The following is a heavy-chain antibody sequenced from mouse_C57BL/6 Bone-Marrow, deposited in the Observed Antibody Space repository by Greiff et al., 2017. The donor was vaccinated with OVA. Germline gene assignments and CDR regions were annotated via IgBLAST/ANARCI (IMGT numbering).Heavy chain of an antibody. CDR1: GYTFTSYW. V-gene: IGHV1-59*01. Sequence: VQLQQPGAELVRPGTSVKLSCKASGYTFTSYWMHWVKQRPGQGLEWIGVIDPSDSYTNYNQKFKGKATLTVDTSSSTAYMQLSSLTSEDSAVYYCARHDGGVHFDVWGTGTTVTVSS. J-gene: IGHJ1*03. D-gene: IGHD2-3*01. CDR2: IDPSDSYT. CDR3: ARHDGGVHFDV.